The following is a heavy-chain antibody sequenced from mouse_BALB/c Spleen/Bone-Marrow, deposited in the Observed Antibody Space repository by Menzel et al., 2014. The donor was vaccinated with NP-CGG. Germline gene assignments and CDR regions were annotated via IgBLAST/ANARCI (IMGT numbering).Heavy chain of an antibody. J-gene: IGHJ3*01. CDR2: IYPGDGDT. V-gene: IGHV1-87*01. CDR3: ARSEATMILAY. D-gene: IGHD2-4*01. Sequence: VQLQQSGAELARPGASVKLSCKASGYTFTSYWMQRVKQRPGQGLEWIGAIYPGDGDTRYTQKFKGKATLTADKSSSTAYMQLSSLASEDSAVYYCARSEATMILAYWGQGTLVTVSA. CDR1: GYTFTSYW.